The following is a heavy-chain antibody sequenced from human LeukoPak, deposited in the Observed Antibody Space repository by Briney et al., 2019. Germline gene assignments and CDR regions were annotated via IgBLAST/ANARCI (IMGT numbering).Heavy chain of an antibody. CDR2: IIPRLRTP. Sequence: SVKVSCKASGATFSSYAISWVRQAPGPGLEWMGGIIPRLRTPKYAQRLQGRVTITADDSTSTADMDLSSLRSEDTAMYYCARDSYASGSYNFQQWGQGTLVIVSS. CDR1: GATFSSYA. V-gene: IGHV1-69*01. J-gene: IGHJ1*01. D-gene: IGHD3-10*01. CDR3: ARDSYASGSYNFQQ.